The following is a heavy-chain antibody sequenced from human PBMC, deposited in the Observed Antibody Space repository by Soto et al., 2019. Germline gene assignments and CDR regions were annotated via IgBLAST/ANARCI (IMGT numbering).Heavy chain of an antibody. CDR2: SRNKARSYTT. V-gene: IGHV3-72*01. D-gene: IGHD5-12*01. Sequence: HPGGSLRLSCAASGFTFSDHYMDWVRQSPGKGLEWVGRSRNKARSYTTDYAASVKGRFTISRDDSKSSVYLQMNSLKTEDTAVYYCGSGLPTTGFDYWGQGILVTVSS. CDR1: GFTFSDHY. J-gene: IGHJ4*02. CDR3: GSGLPTTGFDY.